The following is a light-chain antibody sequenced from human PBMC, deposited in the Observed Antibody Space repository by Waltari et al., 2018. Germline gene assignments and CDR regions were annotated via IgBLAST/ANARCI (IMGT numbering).Light chain of an antibody. CDR3: QQRSNWPPYT. V-gene: IGKV3-11*01. CDR1: QSVSSY. Sequence: EIVLTQSPATLSLSPGERATLSCRASQSVSSYLAWYQQKPGQAPRRLIYDASNRATGIPARFSGSGSGTDFTLTTSSLEPEDFAVYYCQQRSNWPPYTFGQGTKLETK. J-gene: IGKJ2*01. CDR2: DAS.